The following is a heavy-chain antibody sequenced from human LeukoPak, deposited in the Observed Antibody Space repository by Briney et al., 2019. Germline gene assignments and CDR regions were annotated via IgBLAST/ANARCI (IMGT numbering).Heavy chain of an antibody. CDR2: ISYDGSNK. V-gene: IGHV3-30*03. CDR1: GFTFSSYG. D-gene: IGHD6-19*01. Sequence: PGRSLRLSCAASGFTFSSYGMHWVRQAPGKGLEWVAVISYDGSNKYYADSVKGRFTISRDNSKNTLYLQMNSLRAEDTAVYYCARDGGAVAGPGSSDYWGQGTLVTVSS. J-gene: IGHJ4*02. CDR3: ARDGGAVAGPGSSDY.